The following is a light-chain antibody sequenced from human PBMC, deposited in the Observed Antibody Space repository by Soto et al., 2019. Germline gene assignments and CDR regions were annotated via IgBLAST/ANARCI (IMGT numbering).Light chain of an antibody. CDR2: DVS. V-gene: IGLV2-14*01. CDR3: SSYTSSSTLVYV. CDR1: SSDVGGYKY. J-gene: IGLJ1*01. Sequence: QSALTQPASVSGSPGQSITISCTGTSSDVGGYKYVSWYQQHPDKAPKLMIFDVSNRPSGVSNRFSGSKSGNTASLTISGLQAEDEGDYYCSSYTSSSTLVYVFGTGTKLTVL.